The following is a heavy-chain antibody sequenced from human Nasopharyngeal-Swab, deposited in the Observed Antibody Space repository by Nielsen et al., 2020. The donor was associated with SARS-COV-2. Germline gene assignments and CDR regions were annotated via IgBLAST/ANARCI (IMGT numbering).Heavy chain of an antibody. CDR3: ANDFKTGFDY. CDR2: IGGNSEGP. CDR1: GFAFNYYA. J-gene: IGHJ4*02. V-gene: IGHV3-23*01. Sequence: GESLKISCAASGFAFNYYAMTWVRQAPGKGLEWVSTIGGNSEGPYYADSVKGRFTISRDNSRTTVYLQMNSLRVEDTALYYCANDFKTGFDYWGQGSLVTVSS.